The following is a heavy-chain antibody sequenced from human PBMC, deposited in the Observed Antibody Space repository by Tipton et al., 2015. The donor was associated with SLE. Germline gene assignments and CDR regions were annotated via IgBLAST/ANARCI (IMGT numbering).Heavy chain of an antibody. CDR1: GYRFTDYW. CDR2: IYPGDSET. CDR3: TRHDGSFLCYLDY. J-gene: IGHJ4*02. D-gene: IGHD3-10*01. V-gene: IGHV5-51*01. Sequence: QLVQSGAEVKKPGESLKISCKGSGYRFTDYWIGWVRQMPGKGLEWMGIIYPGDSETRYSPSFQGQVTMSADKSITTAHLQLSSLEASDTAIYYCTRHDGSFLCYLDYRGQGTLFTVS.